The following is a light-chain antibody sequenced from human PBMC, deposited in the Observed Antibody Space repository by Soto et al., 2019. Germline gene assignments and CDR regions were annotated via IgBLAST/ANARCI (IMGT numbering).Light chain of an antibody. V-gene: IGKV3-20*01. CDR2: GAS. CDR1: QSVSSSY. J-gene: IGKJ1*01. Sequence: EIVLTQSPGTLSLSPGERATLSCRASQSVSSSYLAWYQQKPGQAPRLLIYGASSRATGIRDRFSGSGSGTDFTLTISRLEPEDFAVYYCQQDGSSPWTFGQGTKVEIK. CDR3: QQDGSSPWT.